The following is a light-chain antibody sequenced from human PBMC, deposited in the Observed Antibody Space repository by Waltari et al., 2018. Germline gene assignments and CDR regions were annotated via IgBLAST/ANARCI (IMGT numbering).Light chain of an antibody. J-gene: IGKJ3*01. CDR2: AAS. V-gene: IGKV1-39*01. Sequence: DIQMTQSPSSLSASVRDRVTITCRASQSISSYLNWYQQKPGKAPKLLIYAASSLQSGVPSRFSGSGSGTDFTLTISSLQPEDFATYYCQQSYSTPFITFGPGTKVDIK. CDR1: QSISSY. CDR3: QQSYSTPFIT.